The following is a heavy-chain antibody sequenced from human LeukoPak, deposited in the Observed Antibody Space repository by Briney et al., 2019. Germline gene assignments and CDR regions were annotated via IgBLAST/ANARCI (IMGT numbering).Heavy chain of an antibody. Sequence: PSETLSLTCSVSGGSISSRSYYWGWIRQPPGKGLEWIGSIYSSGNTYYNPSLKSRVTISVDTSKNQFSLRLYSVTAADTAVYYCATASYFGSGSFGYFDYWGQGTLVTVSS. J-gene: IGHJ4*02. CDR2: IYSSGNT. V-gene: IGHV4-39*01. CDR3: ATASYFGSGSFGYFDY. D-gene: IGHD3-10*01. CDR1: GGSISSRSYY.